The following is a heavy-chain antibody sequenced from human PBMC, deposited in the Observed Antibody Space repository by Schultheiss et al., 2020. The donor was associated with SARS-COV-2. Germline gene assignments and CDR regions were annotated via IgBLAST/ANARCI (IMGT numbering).Heavy chain of an antibody. Sequence: SVKVSCKASGYTFTSYYMHWVRQAPGQGLEWMGGIIPIFGTATYAQNLQGRVTITADISTSTAYMELSSLRSEDTAMYYCARDSDNWNYIQHWGQGTLVTVSS. CDR1: GYTFTSYY. CDR2: IIPIFGTA. CDR3: ARDSDNWNYIQH. D-gene: IGHD1-20*01. V-gene: IGHV1-69*06. J-gene: IGHJ1*01.